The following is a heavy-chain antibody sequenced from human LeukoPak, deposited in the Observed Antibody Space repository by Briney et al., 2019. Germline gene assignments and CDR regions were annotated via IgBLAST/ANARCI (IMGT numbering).Heavy chain of an antibody. V-gene: IGHV3-66*02. Sequence: PGGSLRLSCAAFGFAVSRNYMNWVRQAPGKGLEWVSIIHSVGTTYYADSVKGRCTISRDYSKNTLYLQMNSLRVEDTAVYYCARGRFRYSSSWGIDYWGQGTLVTVS. CDR3: ARGRFRYSSSWGIDY. J-gene: IGHJ4*02. CDR2: IHSVGTT. D-gene: IGHD6-13*01. CDR1: GFAVSRNY.